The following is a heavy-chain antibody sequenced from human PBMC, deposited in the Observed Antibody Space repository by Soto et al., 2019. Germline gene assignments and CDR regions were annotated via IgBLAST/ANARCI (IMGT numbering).Heavy chain of an antibody. J-gene: IGHJ4*02. Sequence: QVQLVESGGDLVKPGGSLRLSCAASGYTFSDYYMSWIRQAPGKGLEWISYIDTSGTKIYYADSVKGRFTXTRDNAKXXXXXXXXXXXXXXXXXXYCASHYDMWSGYLSPVDYWGQGTLVTVSS. CDR3: ASHYDMWSGYLSPVDY. CDR1: GYTFSDYY. V-gene: IGHV3-11*01. CDR2: IDTSGTKI. D-gene: IGHD3-3*01.